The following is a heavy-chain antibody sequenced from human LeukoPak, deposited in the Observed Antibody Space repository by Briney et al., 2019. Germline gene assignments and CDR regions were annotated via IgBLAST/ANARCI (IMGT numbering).Heavy chain of an antibody. CDR2: ISSSSSYI. V-gene: IGHV3-21*01. D-gene: IGHD5-18*01. CDR3: ASGYTAMAQGYFDY. J-gene: IGHJ4*02. Sequence: GGSLRLSCAASGFTFSSYSINWVRQAPGKGLEWGSSISSSSSYIFYADSVRGRFTISRDNSKNSLYLQMNSLRAEDTAVYYCASGYTAMAQGYFDYWGQGTLVTVSS. CDR1: GFTFSSYS.